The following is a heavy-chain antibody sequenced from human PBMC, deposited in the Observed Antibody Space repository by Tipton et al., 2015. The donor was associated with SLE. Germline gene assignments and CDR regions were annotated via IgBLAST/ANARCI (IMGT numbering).Heavy chain of an antibody. CDR1: GGSISSYY. CDR3: ARERFFARRGFDI. J-gene: IGHJ3*02. CDR2: IYYSGST. V-gene: IGHV4-59*01. D-gene: IGHD3-10*01. Sequence: LRLSCTVSGGSISSYYWSWIRQPPGKGLEWIGYIYYSGSTNYNPSLKSRVTISVDTSKNQFSLKLSSVTAVDTAVYYCARERFFARRGFDIWGQGTMVTVSS.